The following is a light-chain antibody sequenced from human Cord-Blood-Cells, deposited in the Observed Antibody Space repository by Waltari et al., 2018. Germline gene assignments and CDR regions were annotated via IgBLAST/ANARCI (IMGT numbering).Light chain of an antibody. CDR2: DAS. CDR3: QQYDNLP. CDR1: QDISNY. J-gene: IGKJ3*01. V-gene: IGKV1-33*01. Sequence: ISMAQSPSSLPACVGDRVTITCQASQDISNYLNWYPRKPGKAPKLLIYDASNFETGVPSRFSGSGSGTDFTFPISSLQPEDIATYYCQQYDNLPFGPGTKVDIK.